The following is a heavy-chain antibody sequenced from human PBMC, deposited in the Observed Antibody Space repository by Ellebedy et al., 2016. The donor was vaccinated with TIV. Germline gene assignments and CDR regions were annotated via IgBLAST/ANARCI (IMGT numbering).Heavy chain of an antibody. CDR1: GFTFSDYW. CDR2: INDNGYST. J-gene: IGHJ4*02. D-gene: IGHD3-10*01. Sequence: GGSLRLXXAASGFTFSDYWIHWVRQAPGKGLVWVSRINDNGYSTNYADSVKGRFTISRDNAKNTLYLQMDSLRAKDTAVYYCARAGSYLSEAVFYWGQGTLVTVSS. CDR3: ARAGSYLSEAVFY. V-gene: IGHV3-74*01.